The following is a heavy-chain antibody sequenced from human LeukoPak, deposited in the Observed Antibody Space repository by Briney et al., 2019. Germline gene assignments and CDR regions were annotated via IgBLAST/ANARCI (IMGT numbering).Heavy chain of an antibody. CDR1: GFTFSSY. D-gene: IGHD1-1*01. J-gene: IGHJ3*02. V-gene: IGHV4-34*01. CDR2: INHSGST. CDR3: ARRRHLRAFNI. Sequence: PGGSLRLSCAASGFTFSSYWSWIRQPPGKGLEWIGEINHSGSTNYNPSLKSRVTISVDTSKNQFSLKLSSVTAADTAVYYCARRRHLRAFNIWGQGTMATVSS.